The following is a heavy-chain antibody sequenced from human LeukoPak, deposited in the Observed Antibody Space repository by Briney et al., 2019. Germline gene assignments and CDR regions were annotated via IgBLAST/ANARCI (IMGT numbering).Heavy chain of an antibody. Sequence: ASVRVSCKASGYTFTGYYMHWVRQAPGQGLEWMGWINPNSGGTNYAQKFQGRVTMTRDTSISTAYMELSRLRSDDTAVYYCARIMRLVPAATRGSWGQGTLVTVSS. CDR3: ARIMRLVPAATRGS. CDR1: GYTFTGYY. D-gene: IGHD2-2*01. J-gene: IGHJ5*02. V-gene: IGHV1-2*02. CDR2: INPNSGGT.